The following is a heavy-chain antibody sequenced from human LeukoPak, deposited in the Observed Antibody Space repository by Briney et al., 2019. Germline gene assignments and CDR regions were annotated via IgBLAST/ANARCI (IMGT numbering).Heavy chain of an antibody. V-gene: IGHV4-4*07. CDR2: IYTSGST. CDR1: GGSVSSYY. Sequence: PSETLSLTCTVSGGSVSSYYWNWIRQPAGKGLEWIGRIYTSGSTSYNSSLKSRVTMSVDTSKNQFPLKLNSVTAADTAVYYCARDVGGYNYGYSLDYWGQGTLVSVSS. D-gene: IGHD5-18*01. J-gene: IGHJ4*02. CDR3: ARDVGGYNYGYSLDY.